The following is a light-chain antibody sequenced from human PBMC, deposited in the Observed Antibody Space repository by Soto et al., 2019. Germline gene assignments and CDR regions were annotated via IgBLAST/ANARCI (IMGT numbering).Light chain of an antibody. Sequence: QSALTQPASVSGSPGQSITISCTGTSRDIGFYNYVSWYQQYPGNAPKLIIFEVTNRPSGVSDRFSGSKSGNTASLTISGLLPEDGADYYCSSYKTRSTYVFGSGTKLTVL. CDR2: EVT. CDR3: SSYKTRSTYV. V-gene: IGLV2-14*01. CDR1: SRDIGFYNY. J-gene: IGLJ1*01.